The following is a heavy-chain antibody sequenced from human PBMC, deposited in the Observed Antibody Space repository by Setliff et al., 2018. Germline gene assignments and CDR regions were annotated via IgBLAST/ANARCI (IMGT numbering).Heavy chain of an antibody. D-gene: IGHD2-15*01. CDR2: INPNSGGT. V-gene: IGHV1-2*02. Sequence: ASVKVSCKASGYTFTGYYMHWVRQAPGQGIEWMGWINPNSGGTNYAQKFKGRVXMTRXXXLSTXXXXLRRLRSDDTAVYYCARSDSVGMDVWGQGTTVTVSS. CDR1: GYTFTGYY. CDR3: ARSDSVGMDV. J-gene: IGHJ6*02.